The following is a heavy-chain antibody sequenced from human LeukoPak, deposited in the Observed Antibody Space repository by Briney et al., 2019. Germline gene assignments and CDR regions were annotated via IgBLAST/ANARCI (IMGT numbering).Heavy chain of an antibody. CDR3: ATTDPYSSSWYFFGY. Sequence: PGGSLRVSCAASGLTVSSKYMSWVRQAPGKGLEWVSGIYSDGTVKYADSVKGRFTISRDNSKNTVYLQMNSLRAEDTAVYYCATTDPYSSSWYFFGYWGQGTLVTVS. CDR1: GLTVSSKY. D-gene: IGHD6-13*01. CDR2: IYSDGTV. J-gene: IGHJ4*02. V-gene: IGHV3-53*01.